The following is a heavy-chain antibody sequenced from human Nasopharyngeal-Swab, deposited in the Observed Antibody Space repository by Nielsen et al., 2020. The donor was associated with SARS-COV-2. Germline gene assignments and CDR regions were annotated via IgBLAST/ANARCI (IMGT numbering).Heavy chain of an antibody. CDR2: IYYSGST. V-gene: IGHV4-39*01. Sequence: WIRQPPGKGLEWIGSIYYSGSTYYNPSLKSRVTISVDTSKNQFSLKLSSVTAADTAVYYCARHGTTVTRNYAFDIWSQGTMVTVSS. CDR3: ARHGTTVTRNYAFDI. D-gene: IGHD4-17*01. J-gene: IGHJ3*02.